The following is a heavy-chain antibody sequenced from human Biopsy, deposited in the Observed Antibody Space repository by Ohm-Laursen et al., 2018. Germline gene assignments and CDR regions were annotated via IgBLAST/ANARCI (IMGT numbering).Heavy chain of an antibody. V-gene: IGHV1-46*01. CDR1: EFSFSRHD. CDR3: AIFEGYSDDNLDYEHYGMDV. CDR2: ISPSGGGT. J-gene: IGHJ6*02. Sequence: SVKVSCKGSEFSFSRHDMHWVQQAPGRGLEWMGIISPSGGGTMDTQKFQDRLTMTRDTSTSTVHMELKSLKSEDTAVYYCAIFEGYSDDNLDYEHYGMDVWGQGTTVTVSS. D-gene: IGHD1-26*01.